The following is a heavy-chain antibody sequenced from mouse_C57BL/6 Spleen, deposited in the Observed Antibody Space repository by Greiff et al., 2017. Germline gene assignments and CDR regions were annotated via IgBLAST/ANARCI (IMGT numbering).Heavy chain of an antibody. V-gene: IGHV1-64*01. CDR3: ARENYYGNYAMDC. CDR1: GYTFTSYW. CDR2: IHPNSGST. D-gene: IGHD1-1*01. J-gene: IGHJ4*01. Sequence: QVQLQQPGAELVKPGASVKLSCKASGYTFTSYWMHWVKQRPGQGLEWIGMIHPNSGSTNYNEKFKSKATLTVDKSSSTAYMQLSSLTSEDSAVYYCARENYYGNYAMDCRGQGTSVTVSS.